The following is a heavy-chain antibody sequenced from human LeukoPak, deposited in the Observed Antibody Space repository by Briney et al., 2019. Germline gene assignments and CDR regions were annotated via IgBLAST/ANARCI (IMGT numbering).Heavy chain of an antibody. CDR2: INTDGSST. J-gene: IGHJ4*02. CDR1: GFTLSGSW. CDR3: ARDYTYSYSL. Sequence: PGGSLRLSCAASGFTLSGSWMHWVRQAPGKGLVWVSHINTDGSSTTYADSVKGRFTISRDNAKNTLYLQMSSLRAEDTAVYYCARDYTYSYSLWGQGTLVTVSS. D-gene: IGHD5-18*01. V-gene: IGHV3-74*01.